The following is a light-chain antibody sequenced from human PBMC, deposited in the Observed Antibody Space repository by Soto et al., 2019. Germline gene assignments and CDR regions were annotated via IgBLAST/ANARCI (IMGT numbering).Light chain of an antibody. V-gene: IGLV1-40*01. CDR3: RSYEASMNFFFV. J-gene: IGLJ2*01. Sequence: QSVLTQPPSVSGAPGQGVTISCTGSSSSIGADYDVHWYQQDPGTAPKLLIYGNTNRPSGVPDRFSGSKSGTSASLTITGLQAEDEADYYCRSYEASMNFFFVFGGGTKLTVL. CDR2: GNT. CDR1: SSSIGADYD.